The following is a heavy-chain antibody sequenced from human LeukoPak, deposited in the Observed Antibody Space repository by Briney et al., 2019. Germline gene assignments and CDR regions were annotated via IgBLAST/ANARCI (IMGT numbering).Heavy chain of an antibody. D-gene: IGHD3-16*01. CDR3: ARDSLGSMEY. V-gene: IGHV1-2*02. CDR2: INPNSGGT. Sequence: ASVKVSCKASGGTFSSYAISWVRQAPGQGLEWMGWINPNSGGTNYAQKFQGRVTMTRDTSISTAYMELSRLRSDDTAVYYCARDSLGSMEYWGQGTLVTVSS. CDR1: GGTFSSYA. J-gene: IGHJ4*02.